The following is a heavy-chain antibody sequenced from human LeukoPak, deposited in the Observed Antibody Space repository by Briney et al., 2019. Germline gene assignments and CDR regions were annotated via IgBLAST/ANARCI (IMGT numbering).Heavy chain of an antibody. D-gene: IGHD3-16*01. CDR2: IWYDGSNK. J-gene: IGHJ4*02. CDR1: GFTFSSYG. CDR3: ARVAGDNSLDY. Sequence: GGSLRLSCAASGFTFSSYGMHWVRQAPGKGLEWVAVIWYDGSNKYYADSVKGRFTISRDNSKNTLYLQMNSLRAEDTAVYYCARVAGDNSLDYWGQGTLVTVSS. V-gene: IGHV3-33*01.